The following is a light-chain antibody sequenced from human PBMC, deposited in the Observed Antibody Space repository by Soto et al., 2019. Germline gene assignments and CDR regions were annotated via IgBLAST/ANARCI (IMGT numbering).Light chain of an antibody. CDR2: DAS. V-gene: IGKV3-11*01. Sequence: EIVLTQSPATLSLSPGERATLSCRASQSVSSYLAWYQQKPGQAPRLLIYDASSRATGIPARFSGSGSGTDFTLTISRLEPEDFAVYYCQHRSNRPLTFGRGTKLEIK. J-gene: IGKJ2*01. CDR1: QSVSSY. CDR3: QHRSNRPLT.